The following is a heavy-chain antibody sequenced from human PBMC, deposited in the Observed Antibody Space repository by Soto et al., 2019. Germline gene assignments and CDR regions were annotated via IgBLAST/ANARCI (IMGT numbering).Heavy chain of an antibody. CDR2: IYYSGST. Sequence: PSETLSLTCTVSGGSVNSGGYYWSWIRQHPGKGLEWIGYIYYSGSTNYNPSLKSRVTISVDTSKNQFSLKLSSVTAADTAVYYCARAGFGEFHYYYGMDVWGQGTTVTVSS. D-gene: IGHD3-10*01. J-gene: IGHJ6*02. V-gene: IGHV4-61*08. CDR3: ARAGFGEFHYYYGMDV. CDR1: GGSVNSGGYY.